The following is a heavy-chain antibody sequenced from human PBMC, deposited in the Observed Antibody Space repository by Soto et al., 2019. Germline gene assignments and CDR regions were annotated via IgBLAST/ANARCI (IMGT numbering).Heavy chain of an antibody. J-gene: IGHJ5*02. D-gene: IGHD2-21*02. Sequence: ASVKVSCKASGYTFTALYMNWVRQAPGQGLEWMGWVNPNTGLTKLAQKFQGRVTMTRDTSISTAYMELTRLTSDDTAVYYCTTLRLDPWGQGTLVTV. CDR1: GYTFTALY. V-gene: IGHV1-2*02. CDR2: VNPNTGLT. CDR3: TTLRLDP.